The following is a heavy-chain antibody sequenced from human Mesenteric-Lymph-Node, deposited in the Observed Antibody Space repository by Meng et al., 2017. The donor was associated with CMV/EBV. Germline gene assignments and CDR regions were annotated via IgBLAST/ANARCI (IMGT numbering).Heavy chain of an antibody. D-gene: IGHD6-13*01. CDR1: GGSVSSGSYY. CDR2: IYYSGST. V-gene: IGHV4-61*01. Sequence: SETLSLTCTVSGGSVSSGSYYWSWIRQPPGKGLEWIGYIYYSGSTNYNPSLKSRVTISVDTSKNQFSLKLNSVTAADTAVYYCAGDRYSSSWYKGVDYYWRQGTLVTVSS. CDR3: AGDRYSSSWYKGVDYY. J-gene: IGHJ4*02.